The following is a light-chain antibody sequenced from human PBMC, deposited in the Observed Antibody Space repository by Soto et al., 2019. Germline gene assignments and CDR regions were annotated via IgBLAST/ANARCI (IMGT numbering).Light chain of an antibody. CDR1: SSDVGAYNF. J-gene: IGLJ1*01. V-gene: IGLV2-14*03. Sequence: QSALTQPASVSGSPGQSITISCTGTSSDVGAYNFVSWYQQHPGKLPKLMIFDVSRRPSGVSDRFSGSKSGNTASLTISGLPAEDEGYYYCISYTSSSTHVFGSGTKLTVL. CDR2: DVS. CDR3: ISYTSSSTHV.